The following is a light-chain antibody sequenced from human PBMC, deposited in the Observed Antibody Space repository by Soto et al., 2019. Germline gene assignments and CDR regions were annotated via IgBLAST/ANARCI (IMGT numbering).Light chain of an antibody. CDR1: QSILYSSNNKNY. CDR3: QQYYTTPIT. Sequence: DIVMTQSLDSLAVSLGERATINCKSSQSILYSSNNKNYLAWYQQKPGQPPKLLIYWASTRESGVPDRFSGSGSGIDFTLTISSLQAEDVAVYYCQQYYTTPITFGQGTRLEIK. J-gene: IGKJ5*01. CDR2: WAS. V-gene: IGKV4-1*01.